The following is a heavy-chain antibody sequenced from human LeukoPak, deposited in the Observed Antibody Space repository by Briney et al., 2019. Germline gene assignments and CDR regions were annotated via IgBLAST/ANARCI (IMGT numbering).Heavy chain of an antibody. V-gene: IGHV4-59*12. CDR1: GGSISSYY. J-gene: IGHJ5*02. D-gene: IGHD3-22*01. Sequence: SETLSLTCTVSGGSISSYYWSWIRQPPGKGLEWIGYIYYSGSTYYNPSLKSRVTISVDRSKNQFSLKLSSVTAADTAVYYCARDTHSSGYFLGFDPWGQGTLVTVSS. CDR2: IYYSGST. CDR3: ARDTHSSGYFLGFDP.